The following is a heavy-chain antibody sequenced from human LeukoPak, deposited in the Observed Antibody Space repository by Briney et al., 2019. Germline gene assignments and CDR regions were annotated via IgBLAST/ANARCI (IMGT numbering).Heavy chain of an antibody. CDR2: INHSGST. CDR1: GGSFSGYY. CDR3: ARRLLWFGAGDAFDI. V-gene: IGHV4-34*01. D-gene: IGHD3-10*01. J-gene: IGHJ3*02. Sequence: SETLSLTCAVYGGSFSGYYWSWIRQPPGKGLEWIGEINHSGSTNYNPSLKSRVTISVDTSKNQFSLKLSSVTAADTAVYYCARRLLWFGAGDAFDIWGQGTMVTVSS.